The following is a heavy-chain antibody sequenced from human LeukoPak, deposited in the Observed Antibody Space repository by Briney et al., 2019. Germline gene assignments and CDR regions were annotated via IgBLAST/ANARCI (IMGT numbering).Heavy chain of an antibody. Sequence: PGGSLRLSCAGSGFAFSNYWMHWVRQVPGKGLEWVANIKHDGSETHYVASVKGRFTISRDNAKKSLDLQMHSLRAEDTAVYYCARIIEGEQLALDCWGQGTLVTVSS. CDR2: IKHDGSET. D-gene: IGHD6-13*01. CDR1: GFAFSNYW. CDR3: ARIIEGEQLALDC. V-gene: IGHV3-7*04. J-gene: IGHJ4*02.